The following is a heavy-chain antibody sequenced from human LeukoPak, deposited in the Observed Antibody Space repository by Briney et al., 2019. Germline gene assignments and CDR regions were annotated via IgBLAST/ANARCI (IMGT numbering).Heavy chain of an antibody. J-gene: IGHJ4*02. Sequence: PSETLSLTCTVSGGSISSGDYYWSWIRQPAGMRLEWIGRIYASGSTNYNPSLKSRVTISVDTSKNQFSLKLISVTAADTAMYYCARAKGGNIKFDYWGQGTLVTVSS. CDR2: IYASGST. D-gene: IGHD4-23*01. CDR3: ARAKGGNIKFDY. V-gene: IGHV4-61*02. CDR1: GGSISSGDYY.